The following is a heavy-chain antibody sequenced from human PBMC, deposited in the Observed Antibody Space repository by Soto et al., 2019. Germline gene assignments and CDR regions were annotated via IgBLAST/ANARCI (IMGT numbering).Heavy chain of an antibody. V-gene: IGHV3-23*01. CDR3: ANSEVGAADRYFDS. Sequence: EVQLLESGGGLVQPGGSLRLSCTASGFTFSSYTMSWVRQYPGKGLEWVSSISGSGGSIYYADSVKGRFTISRDNSKNTLYLQMNSLRDEDTAVYYCANSEVGAADRYFDSWGQGTLVTVSS. J-gene: IGHJ4*02. D-gene: IGHD1-26*01. CDR2: ISGSGGSI. CDR1: GFTFSSYT.